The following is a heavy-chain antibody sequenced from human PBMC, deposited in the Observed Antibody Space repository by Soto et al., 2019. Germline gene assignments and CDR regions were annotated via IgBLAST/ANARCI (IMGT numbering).Heavy chain of an antibody. J-gene: IGHJ4*02. D-gene: IGHD3-9*01. V-gene: IGHV3-33*01. Sequence: QGQLVESGGGVVQPGRSLRLSCEVSGFTFSSYGMHWVRQAPGKGLEWVAVIWYDGSKRYYADSVKGRFTISRDDSKNTLYLQMNSLRVEDTAVYYCARARNDISTGYSDYWGQGTLLTVSS. CDR2: IWYDGSKR. CDR1: GFTFSSYG. CDR3: ARARNDISTGYSDY.